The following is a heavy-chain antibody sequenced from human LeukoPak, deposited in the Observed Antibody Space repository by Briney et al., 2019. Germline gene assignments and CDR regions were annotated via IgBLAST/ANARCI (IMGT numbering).Heavy chain of an antibody. CDR3: ARVWDERKYLAAFDI. J-gene: IGHJ3*02. CDR1: GYTFTGYY. CDR2: INPNSGGT. D-gene: IGHD3-16*01. Sequence: GASVKVSCKAPGYTFTGYYMHWVRRAPGQGLEWMGWINPNSGGTNYAQKFQGRVTMTRDTSISTAYMELSRLRSDDTAVYYCARVWDERKYLAAFDIWGQGTMVTVSS. V-gene: IGHV1-2*02.